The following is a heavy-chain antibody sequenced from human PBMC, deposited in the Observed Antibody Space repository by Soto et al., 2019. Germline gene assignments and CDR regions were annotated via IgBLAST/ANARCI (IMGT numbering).Heavy chain of an antibody. D-gene: IGHD3-22*01. CDR3: ARLVYDTRLNYLYLDS. Sequence: QVLLHESGPGLVKPSGTLSLTCTVSGVSISRCDWWSWGRQAPGRELQWIGEIHHSAGTSSHPSLRSRVSLSVDTSKNQFSLNLKSVTAADTGVYYCARLVYDTRLNYLYLDSWGQGLLVTLSS. CDR1: GVSISRCDW. J-gene: IGHJ4*02. CDR2: IHHSAGT. V-gene: IGHV4-4*02.